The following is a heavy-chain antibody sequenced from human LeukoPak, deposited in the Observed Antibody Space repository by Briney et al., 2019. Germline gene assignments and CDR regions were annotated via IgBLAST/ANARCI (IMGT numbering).Heavy chain of an antibody. CDR2: ISSSGSAI. D-gene: IGHD6-19*01. V-gene: IGHV3-48*03. CDR3: ARARSSGWLSYYYGMDV. Sequence: GRSLRLSCAASRFIFSSYEMNWVRQAPGKGLEWVSYISSSGSAIYYADSVKGRFTISRDNAKNSLYLQMNSLRAEDTAVYYCARARSSGWLSYYYGMDVWGQGTTVTVSS. CDR1: RFIFSSYE. J-gene: IGHJ6*02.